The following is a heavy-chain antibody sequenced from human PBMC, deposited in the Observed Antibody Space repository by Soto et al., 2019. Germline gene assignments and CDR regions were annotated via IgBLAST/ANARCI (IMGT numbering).Heavy chain of an antibody. D-gene: IGHD4-17*01. CDR1: GDSMSRGDYY. Sequence: QVQLQESGPGLVKPSQTLSLSCTVSGDSMSRGDYYWSWIRLPPGKGLEWIGFVYHTGSTYYSPSLKARVDISVDTSNNQFSLKLNSVTAADTAVYYCARAPLYDYGDLSTVFAMWGQGPMFPVSS. V-gene: IGHV4-30-4*01. CDR2: VYHTGST. CDR3: ARAPLYDYGDLSTVFAM. J-gene: IGHJ3*02.